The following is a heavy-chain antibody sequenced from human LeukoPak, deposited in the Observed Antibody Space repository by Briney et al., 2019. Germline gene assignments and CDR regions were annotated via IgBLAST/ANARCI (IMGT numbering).Heavy chain of an antibody. Sequence: ASVKVSCKASGYTFTGYYMHWVRQAPGQGLEWMGRINPNSGGTNYAQKFQGRVTMTRDTSISTAYMELRSLRSDDTAVYYCARDCSSTSCPYNWFDPWGQGTLVTVSS. CDR2: INPNSGGT. D-gene: IGHD2-2*01. V-gene: IGHV1-2*06. CDR1: GYTFTGYY. J-gene: IGHJ5*02. CDR3: ARDCSSTSCPYNWFDP.